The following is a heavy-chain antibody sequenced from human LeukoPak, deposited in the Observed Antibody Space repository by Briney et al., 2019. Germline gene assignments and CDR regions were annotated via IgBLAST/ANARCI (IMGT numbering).Heavy chain of an antibody. Sequence: ASVKVSCKASGYTFTGYYMHWVRQAPGQGLEWMGRINPNSGGTNYAQKFQGRVTMTRDTSISTAYMELSRLRSDDTAVYYCARELAVTGGSYFDYWGQGTLVAVSS. CDR2: INPNSGGT. CDR1: GYTFTGYY. J-gene: IGHJ4*02. CDR3: ARELAVTGGSYFDY. V-gene: IGHV1-2*06. D-gene: IGHD6-19*01.